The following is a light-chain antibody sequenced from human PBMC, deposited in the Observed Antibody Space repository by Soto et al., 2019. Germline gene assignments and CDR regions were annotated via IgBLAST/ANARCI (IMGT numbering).Light chain of an antibody. J-gene: IGKJ1*01. V-gene: IGKV3-15*01. CDR2: GAS. Sequence: DTVMTQSPATLSVSPGERATLSCRASQSVNSNLAWYQQKSGQAPRLLIYGASTRATGIPVRFSGSGSGTEFTLTISSLQSEDSAVYYYQQYTYWPWTLGQGTKVEIK. CDR1: QSVNSN. CDR3: QQYTYWPWT.